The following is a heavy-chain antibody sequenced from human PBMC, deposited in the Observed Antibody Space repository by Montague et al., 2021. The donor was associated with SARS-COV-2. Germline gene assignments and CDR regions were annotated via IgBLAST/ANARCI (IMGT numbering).Heavy chain of an antibody. J-gene: IGHJ4*02. D-gene: IGHD3-3*01. CDR1: GGSVSSSSYD. CDR2: VSDSGST. CDR3: AGSWSGNEGRGDY. Sequence: SETLSLTCSVSGGSVSSSSYDWGWIRQPPGKGLEWIVTVSDSGSTSYNPSLKSRVTIAVDTPKNQFSLKPGSVTAADTAVYYCAGSWSGNEGRGDYWGQGTLVTVSS. V-gene: IGHV4-39*07.